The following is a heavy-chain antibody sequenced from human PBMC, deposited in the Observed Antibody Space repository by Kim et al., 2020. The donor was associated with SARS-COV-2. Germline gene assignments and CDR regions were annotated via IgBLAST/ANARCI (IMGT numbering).Heavy chain of an antibody. J-gene: IGHJ4*02. Sequence: GGSLRLSCAASGFTVSANHMIWVRQAPGKGLEWVSLIHSDGSTYYADSVKGRFSISRDNSKNAVYLQMSSLRADDTAVYYCARESIAVTGGFDSWGQGTLVTVSS. V-gene: IGHV3-53*01. CDR1: GFTVSANH. CDR2: IHSDGST. CDR3: ARESIAVTGGFDS. D-gene: IGHD6-19*01.